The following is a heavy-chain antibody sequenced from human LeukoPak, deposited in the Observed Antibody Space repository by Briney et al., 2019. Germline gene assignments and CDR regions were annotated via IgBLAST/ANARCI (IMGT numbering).Heavy chain of an antibody. J-gene: IGHJ4*02. CDR2: INAGNGNT. Sequence: ASVKVSCKASGYTFSSYAIQWVRQAPGQRLEWMGWINAGNGNTRYSQNFQGRVTVTRDTSASTAYMELSSLTSEDTAVYYCARARWTSTVTTYYLDYWGQGTLVTVSS. D-gene: IGHD4-17*01. CDR1: GYTFSSYA. V-gene: IGHV1-3*01. CDR3: ARARWTSTVTTYYLDY.